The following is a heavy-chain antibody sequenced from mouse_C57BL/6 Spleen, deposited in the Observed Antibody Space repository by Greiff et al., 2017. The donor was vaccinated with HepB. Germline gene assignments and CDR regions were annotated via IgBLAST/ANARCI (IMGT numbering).Heavy chain of an antibody. Sequence: QVQLQQPGTELVKPGASVKLSCKASGYTFTSYWMHWVKQRPGQGLGWIGNINPSNGGTNYNEKFKSKATLTVDKSSSTAYMQLSSLTSEDSAVYYCARGTTVVALYYYAMDYWGQGTSVTVSS. CDR1: GYTFTSYW. V-gene: IGHV1-53*01. D-gene: IGHD1-1*01. CDR3: ARGTTVVALYYYAMDY. J-gene: IGHJ4*01. CDR2: INPSNGGT.